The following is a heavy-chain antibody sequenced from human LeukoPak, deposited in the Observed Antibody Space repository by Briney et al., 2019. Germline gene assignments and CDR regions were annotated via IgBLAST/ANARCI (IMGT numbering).Heavy chain of an antibody. D-gene: IGHD6-19*01. V-gene: IGHV1-18*01. J-gene: IGHJ4*02. Sequence: ASVKVSCKASGYTFTSYGISWVRQASGQGLEWMGWIIAYNGNTNYAQKLQGRVTMTTDTSTSTAYMELRSLRSDDTAVYYCARDLKMGYSSGRYSWGTGSSNDYWGRGTLVTVSS. CDR1: GYTFTSYG. CDR3: ARDLKMGYSSGRYSWGTGSSNDY. CDR2: IIAYNGNT.